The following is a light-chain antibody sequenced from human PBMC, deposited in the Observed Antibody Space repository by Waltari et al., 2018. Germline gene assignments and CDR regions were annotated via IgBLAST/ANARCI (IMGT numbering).Light chain of an antibody. Sequence: EIILTQSPATLSLSPGQRATLSCRASQSVNSLAWYQQKPGQAPRLLIYDASYRATGIPARFSGSGSGTDFTRTISSLETEDFAVYYCQQRSDWPPLTFGGGTKVEVK. J-gene: IGKJ4*01. CDR2: DAS. V-gene: IGKV3-11*01. CDR1: QSVNS. CDR3: QQRSDWPPLT.